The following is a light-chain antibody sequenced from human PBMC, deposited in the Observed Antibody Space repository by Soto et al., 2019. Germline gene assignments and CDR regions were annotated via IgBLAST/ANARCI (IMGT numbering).Light chain of an antibody. CDR3: CSYAGSSTLYV. V-gene: IGLV2-23*01. CDR1: SSDVGSYNL. J-gene: IGLJ1*01. Sequence: QSALTQPASVSGSPGESITISCTGTSSDVGSYNLVSWYQQHPGKAPKLMIYEGSKRPSGVSNRFSGSKSGNTASLTISGLEAEEEADYLCCSYAGSSTLYVLGTATK. CDR2: EGS.